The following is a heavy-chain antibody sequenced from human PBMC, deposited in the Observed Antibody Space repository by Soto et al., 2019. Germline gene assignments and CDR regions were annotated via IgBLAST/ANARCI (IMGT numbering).Heavy chain of an antibody. CDR1: GGFSSSHY. D-gene: IGHD4-17*01. CDR2: IQSTGTT. J-gene: IGHJ4*02. V-gene: IGHV4-59*11. CDR3: ARADSGAQRDFDY. Sequence: SETLSLTCTVSGGFSSSHYWSWIRQPPGKGLEWIGYIQSTGTTSYNPSLKSRVSISLGTSKNQFSLKLSSVTAADTAVYFCARADSGAQRDFDYWGQGTLVTVSS.